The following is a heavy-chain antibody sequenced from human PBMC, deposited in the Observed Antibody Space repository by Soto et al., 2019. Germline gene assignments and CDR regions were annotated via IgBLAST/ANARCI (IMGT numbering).Heavy chain of an antibody. Sequence: QITLNESGPTQVKPRQTLTLTCTFSGFSLTTSGVGVGWIRQSPGKAPEWLALIYWHDDKRYSPSLKSRLTITKDTSKNQVGLTIADLDPADTATYYCAHRVLRTVFGLVTTTAIYFDFWGQGTPVAVSS. CDR3: AHRVLRTVFGLVTTTAIYFDF. D-gene: IGHD3-3*01. CDR2: IYWHDDK. V-gene: IGHV2-5*01. J-gene: IGHJ4*02. CDR1: GFSLTTSGVG.